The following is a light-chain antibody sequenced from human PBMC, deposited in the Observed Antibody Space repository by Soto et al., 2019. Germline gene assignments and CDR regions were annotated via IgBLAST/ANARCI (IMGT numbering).Light chain of an antibody. CDR1: QSVSSN. CDR3: QQYNTWPRT. CDR2: GAS. Sequence: EIVMTQSPATLSVSPGERATLSCRASQSVSSNFDWYQQKPGQAPRLLIYGASTRATGIPARFSGSGSGTEFTLTLRSLQSEDLAIYYCQQYNTWPRTFGQGTKVEI. V-gene: IGKV3-15*01. J-gene: IGKJ1*01.